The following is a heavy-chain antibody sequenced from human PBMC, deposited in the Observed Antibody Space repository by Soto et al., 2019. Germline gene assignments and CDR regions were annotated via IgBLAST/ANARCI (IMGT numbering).Heavy chain of an antibody. CDR2: IYWDDDK. CDR3: VQSRCGGDCLQSYSSHSYYGLDV. CDR1: GLSLSTTGVG. V-gene: IGHV2-5*02. Sequence: QITLKESGPTLVKPTQTLTLTCTFSGLSLSTTGVGVGWIRQPPGKALEWLALIYWDDDKRYSPSLKSRLTRTQDTSKNTVVLNMPNMDPVDTATYYCVQSRCGGDCLQSYSSHSYYGLDVWGQGTTVTVSS. J-gene: IGHJ6*02. D-gene: IGHD2-21*02.